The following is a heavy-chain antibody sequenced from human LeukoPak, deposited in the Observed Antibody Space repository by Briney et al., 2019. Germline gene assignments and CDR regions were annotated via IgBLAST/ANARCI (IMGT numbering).Heavy chain of an antibody. V-gene: IGHV3-53*01. D-gene: IGHD4/OR15-4a*01. J-gene: IGHJ4*02. CDR1: GFSVVSYY. CDR2: IYSGGAA. Sequence: GGSLRLSCAASGFSVVSYYMTWVRQAPGKGLEWVSVIYSGGAAFYTDSVKGRFTISRDGSKRTVYLQMNSLRAEDTAVYYCARGNSPMVGRYYLDLWGQGTLVTVSS. CDR3: ARGNSPMVGRYYLDL.